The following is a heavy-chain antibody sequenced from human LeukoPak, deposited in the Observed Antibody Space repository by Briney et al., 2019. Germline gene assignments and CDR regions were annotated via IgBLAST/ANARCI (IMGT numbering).Heavy chain of an antibody. Sequence: AETLSLTCAVYGGSFSGYYWSWIRQPPGKGLEWIGEINHSGSTNYNRSLKSRVTISVDTSKNQFSLKLSSVTAADTAVYYCARGGFWSGYYTRYFDYWGQGTLVTVSS. J-gene: IGHJ4*02. CDR3: ARGGFWSGYYTRYFDY. CDR2: INHSGST. CDR1: GGSFSGYY. V-gene: IGHV4-34*01. D-gene: IGHD3-3*01.